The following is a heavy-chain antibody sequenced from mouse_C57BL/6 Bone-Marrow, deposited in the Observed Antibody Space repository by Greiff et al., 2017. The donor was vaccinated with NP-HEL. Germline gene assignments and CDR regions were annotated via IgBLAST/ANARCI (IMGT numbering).Heavy chain of an antibody. CDR3: AGGVTDGGDGYFYY. J-gene: IGHJ2*01. D-gene: IGHD2-2*01. V-gene: IGHV1-55*01. CDR1: GYTFTSYW. CDR2: IYPGSGST. Sequence: QVQLQQPGAELVKPGASVKMSCKASGYTFTSYWITWVKQRPGQGLEWIGDIYPGSGSTNYNEKFKSKATLTVDTSSSTAYMQLSSLTSEDSAVYYCAGGVTDGGDGYFYYRGQGTTLTVSS.